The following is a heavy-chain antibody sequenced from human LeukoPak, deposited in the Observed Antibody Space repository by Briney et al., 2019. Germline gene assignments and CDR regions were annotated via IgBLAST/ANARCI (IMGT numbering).Heavy chain of an antibody. V-gene: IGHV3-21*01. CDR1: GFTFSSYS. CDR2: ISSSSSYI. J-gene: IGHJ6*02. Sequence: GGSLRLSCAASGFTFSSYSMNWVRQAPGKGLEWVSSISSSSSYIYYADSVKGRFTISRDNAKNSLYLQMNSLRAEDTAVYYCARVPWARGVQWLVPLYYYGMDVWGQGPTVTVSS. CDR3: ARVPWARGVQWLVPLYYYGMDV. D-gene: IGHD6-19*01.